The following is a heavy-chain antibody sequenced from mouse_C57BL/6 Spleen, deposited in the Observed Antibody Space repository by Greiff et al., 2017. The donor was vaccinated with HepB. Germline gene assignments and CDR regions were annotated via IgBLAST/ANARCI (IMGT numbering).Heavy chain of an antibody. J-gene: IGHJ3*01. CDR3: ARGGLLRSSWFAY. V-gene: IGHV1-69*01. Sequence: VQLQQPGAELVMPGASVKLSCKASGYTFTSYWMHWVKQRPGQGLEWIGEIDPSDSYTNYNQKFKGKSTLTVDKSSSTAYMQLSSLTSEDSAVYYCARGGLLRSSWFAYWGQGTLVTVSA. CDR1: GYTFTSYW. D-gene: IGHD1-1*01. CDR2: IDPSDSYT.